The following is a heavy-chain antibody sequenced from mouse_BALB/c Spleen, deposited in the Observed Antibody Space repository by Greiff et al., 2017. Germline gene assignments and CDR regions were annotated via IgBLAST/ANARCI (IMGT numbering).Heavy chain of an antibody. J-gene: IGHJ4*01. V-gene: IGHV1S137*01. Sequence: QVQLQQSGAELVRPGVSVKISCKGSGYTFTDYAMHWVKQSHAKSLEWIGVISTYYGDASYNQKFKGKATMTVDKSSSTAYMELARLTSEDSAIYYCASHVGFRYSVDYWGQGTSVTVSS. CDR2: ISTYYGDA. D-gene: IGHD3-1*01. CDR1: GYTFTDYA. CDR3: ASHVGFRYSVDY.